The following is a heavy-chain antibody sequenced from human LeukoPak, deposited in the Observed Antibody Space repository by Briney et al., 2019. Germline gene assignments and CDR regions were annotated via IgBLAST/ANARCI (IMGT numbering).Heavy chain of an antibody. D-gene: IGHD6-19*01. CDR2: IYYSGTT. CDR1: GGSISSYY. CDR3: ATSYSSGWYSGAFDI. V-gene: IGHV4-59*08. J-gene: IGHJ3*02. Sequence: SETLSLTCTVSGGSISSYYWSWIRQPPGKGLEWIGYIYYSGTTNYNPSLKSRVTILVDTSKSQFSLNLSSVTAADTAVYYCATSYSSGWYSGAFDIWGQGTMVTVSS.